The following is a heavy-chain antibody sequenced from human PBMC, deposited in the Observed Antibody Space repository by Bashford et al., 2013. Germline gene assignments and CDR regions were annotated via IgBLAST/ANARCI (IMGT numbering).Heavy chain of an antibody. CDR2: IKQDGSEK. D-gene: IGHD6-19*01. CDR3: ARDWRRGSGWPIDAFDI. V-gene: IGHV3-7*01. J-gene: IGHJ3*02. Sequence: VRQAPGKGLEWVANIKQDGSEKYSVDSVKGRFTISRDNAKNSLYLQMNSLRADDTAVYYCARDWRRGSGWPIDAFDIWGQGDNG.